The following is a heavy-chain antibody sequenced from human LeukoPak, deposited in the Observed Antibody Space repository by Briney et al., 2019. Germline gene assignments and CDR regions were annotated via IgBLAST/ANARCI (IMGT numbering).Heavy chain of an antibody. Sequence: ASVKVSCKASGYTFTGYYMHWVRQAPGQGLEWMGWINPNSGGTNYAQKFQGRVTMTRDTSISTAYMELSRLRSDDTAVYYCARDSPYFGVDIIPTGPWGQGTLVTVSS. D-gene: IGHD3-3*01. CDR2: INPNSGGT. CDR1: GYTFTGYY. CDR3: ARDSPYFGVDIIPTGP. J-gene: IGHJ5*02. V-gene: IGHV1-2*02.